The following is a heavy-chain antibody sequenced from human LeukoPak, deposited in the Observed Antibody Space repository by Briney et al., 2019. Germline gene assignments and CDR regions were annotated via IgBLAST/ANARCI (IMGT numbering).Heavy chain of an antibody. CDR3: ARQQLVDAFDI. J-gene: IGHJ3*02. CDR1: GVTFSSYW. CDR2: INSDGSST. V-gene: IGHV3-74*01. D-gene: IGHD6-13*01. Sequence: GGSLRLSCAASGVTFSSYWMHWVRQAPGKGLVWVSRINSDGSSTSYADSVKGRFTISRDNAKNTLYLQMNSLRAEDTAVYYCARQQLVDAFDIWGQGTMVTVSS.